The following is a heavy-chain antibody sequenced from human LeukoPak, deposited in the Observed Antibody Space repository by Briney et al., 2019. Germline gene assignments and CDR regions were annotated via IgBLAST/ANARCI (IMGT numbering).Heavy chain of an antibody. Sequence: SETLSLTCTVSGGSISSSSYYWGWIRQPPGKGLEWIGSIYYSGSTYYNPSLKSRVTISVDTSKNQFSLKLSSVTAADTAVYYCARHRKWRVGATPREMVDPWGQGTLVTVSS. V-gene: IGHV4-39*01. CDR2: IYYSGST. CDR3: ARHRKWRVGATPREMVDP. CDR1: GGSISSSSYY. D-gene: IGHD1-26*01. J-gene: IGHJ5*02.